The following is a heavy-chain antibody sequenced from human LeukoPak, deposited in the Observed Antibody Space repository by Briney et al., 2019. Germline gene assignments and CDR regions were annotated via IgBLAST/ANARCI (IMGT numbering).Heavy chain of an antibody. Sequence: GGSLRLSCAASGFTFSSYAMSWVRQAPGKGLEWVSAIRGSGGSTYYADSVKRRFTTSRDNSKNTLYLQMNSLRAEDTAVYYCAKDSGRDCSSTSCYIDYWGQGTLVTVSS. CDR2: IRGSGGST. J-gene: IGHJ4*02. D-gene: IGHD2-2*01. V-gene: IGHV3-23*01. CDR1: GFTFSSYA. CDR3: AKDSGRDCSSTSCYIDY.